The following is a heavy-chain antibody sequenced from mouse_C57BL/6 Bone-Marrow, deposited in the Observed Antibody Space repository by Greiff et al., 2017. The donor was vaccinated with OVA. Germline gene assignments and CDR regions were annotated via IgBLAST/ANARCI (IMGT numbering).Heavy chain of an antibody. CDR2: ISSGGSYT. Sequence: EVQGVESGGDLVKPGGSLKLSCAASGFTFSSYGMSWVRQTPDKRLEWVATISSGGSYTYYPDSVKGRFTISRDNAKNTLYLQMSSLKSEDTAMYYCARLGRGVGYRGQRASVTVSS. V-gene: IGHV5-6*01. CDR1: GFTFSSYG. D-gene: IGHD4-1*01. J-gene: IGHJ4*01. CDR3: ARLGRGVGY.